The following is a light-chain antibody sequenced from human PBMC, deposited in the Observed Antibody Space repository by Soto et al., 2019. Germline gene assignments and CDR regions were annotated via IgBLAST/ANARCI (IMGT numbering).Light chain of an antibody. J-gene: IGKJ4*01. V-gene: IGKV3-15*01. CDR3: QQYNNWPPT. Sequence: EIVMTQSPATLSVSPGERVTLSCRASQSVSSNLAWYQQKPGQAPRLLIHGASTSATGIPARFRGSGSGTEFTLTISSLQSEDSAVYYCQQYNNWPPTFGGGTKVEIK. CDR2: GAS. CDR1: QSVSSN.